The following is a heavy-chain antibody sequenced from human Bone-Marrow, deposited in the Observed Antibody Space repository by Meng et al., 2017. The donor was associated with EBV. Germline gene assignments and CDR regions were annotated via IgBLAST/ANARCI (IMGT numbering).Heavy chain of an antibody. CDR3: ATDRDSSGYYRGFDY. CDR1: GGSVSSGSYY. Sequence: QVPLQESGPGLVKPSETLSLPCTVPGGSVSSGSYYWSWIRQPPGKGLEWIGYIYYSGSTNYNPSLKSRVTISVDTSKNQFSLKLSSVTAADTAVYYCATDRDSSGYYRGFDYWGQGTLVTVSS. CDR2: IYYSGST. V-gene: IGHV4-61*01. D-gene: IGHD3-22*01. J-gene: IGHJ4*02.